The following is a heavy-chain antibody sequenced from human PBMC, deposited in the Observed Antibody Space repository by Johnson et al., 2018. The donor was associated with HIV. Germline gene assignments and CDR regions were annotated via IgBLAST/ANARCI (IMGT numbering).Heavy chain of an antibody. CDR3: ARGSGHHPGAFDI. V-gene: IGHV3-20*04. CDR1: GFTFDDYA. Sequence: VQLVESGGGVVRPGGSLRLSCAASGFTFDDYAMSWVRRVPGKGLEWVCGINWNGGSTIYYADSVKGRFTISRDNAKNSLYLKMNSLRAEDTAVYYCARGSGHHPGAFDIWGQGTMVTVSS. J-gene: IGHJ3*02. D-gene: IGHD6-19*01. CDR2: INWNGGSTI.